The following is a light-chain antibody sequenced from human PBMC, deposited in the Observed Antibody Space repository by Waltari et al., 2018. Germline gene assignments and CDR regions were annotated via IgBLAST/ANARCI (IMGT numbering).Light chain of an antibody. J-gene: IGLJ2*01. Sequence: QSALTPPASVSGSPGQSIPISCTGTSNDVGVYNYVSWYQPLPGKAPKLIIYDVSRWPSGVSNRFSGSKSGNTASLTISGLQAEDEADYYCSSYTNTNTLVFGGGTKVTVL. CDR2: DVS. CDR3: SSYTNTNTLV. V-gene: IGLV2-14*03. CDR1: SNDVGVYNY.